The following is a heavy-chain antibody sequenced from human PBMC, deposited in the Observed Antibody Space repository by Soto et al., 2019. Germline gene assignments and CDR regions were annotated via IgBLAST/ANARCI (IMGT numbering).Heavy chain of an antibody. CDR1: GVSISSSSYY. CDR3: ARCGACSGGSCYLYYYYYMDV. D-gene: IGHD2-15*01. J-gene: IGHJ6*03. V-gene: IGHV4-39*01. Sequence: TLSLTCTVSGVSISSSSYYWGWIRQPPGKGLEWIGSIYYSGSTYYNPSLKSRVTISVDTSKNQFSLKLSSVTAADTAVYYCARCGACSGGSCYLYYYYYMDVWGKGTKVTVS. CDR2: IYYSGST.